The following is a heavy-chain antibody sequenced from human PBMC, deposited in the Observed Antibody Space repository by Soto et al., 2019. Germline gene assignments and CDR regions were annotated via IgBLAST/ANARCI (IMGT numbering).Heavy chain of an antibody. D-gene: IGHD1-26*01. CDR3: ARDKYSGTQGYYSMDV. V-gene: IGHV1-69*01. CDR1: GGTFSSYA. CDR2: IIPIFGTA. J-gene: IGHJ6*02. Sequence: QVQLVQSGAEVKKPGSSVKVSCKASGGTFSSYAISWVRQAPGQGLEWMGGIIPIFGTANYAQKFQGRVTITADESTSTAYMQLSSLRSADPAVYYCARDKYSGTQGYYSMDVWGQGTTVTVSS.